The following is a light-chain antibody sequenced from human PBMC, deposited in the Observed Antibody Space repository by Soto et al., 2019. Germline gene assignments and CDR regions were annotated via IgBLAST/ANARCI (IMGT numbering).Light chain of an antibody. CDR3: SLYIGSTTFV. J-gene: IGLJ1*01. Sequence: QSVLTQPPSVSGSPGQSVTISCTGTSSDVGRYNRVSWYQQPPGTAPKLMIYEVSNRPSGVPDRFSGSKSGNTASLTISGLQAEDEADYYCSLYIGSTTFVFGTGTKATVL. CDR1: SSDVGRYNR. V-gene: IGLV2-18*01. CDR2: EVS.